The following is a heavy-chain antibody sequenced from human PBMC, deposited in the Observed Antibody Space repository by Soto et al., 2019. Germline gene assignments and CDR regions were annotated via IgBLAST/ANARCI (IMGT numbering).Heavy chain of an antibody. J-gene: IGHJ4*02. D-gene: IGHD5-12*01. CDR2: ISSGGSTR. Sequence: AGGSLRLSCAASGFTFSSYSMNWVRQAPGKGLEWVSYISSGGSTRYYADSVKGRFTISRDNAKNSLYLQMNSLRAEDTAVYYCARGPRYSGYDYGLFDFWGQGTLVTVSS. CDR1: GFTFSSYS. V-gene: IGHV3-48*01. CDR3: ARGPRYSGYDYGLFDF.